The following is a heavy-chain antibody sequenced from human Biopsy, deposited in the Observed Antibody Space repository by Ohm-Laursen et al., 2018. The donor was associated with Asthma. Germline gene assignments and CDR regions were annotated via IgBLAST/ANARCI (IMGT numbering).Heavy chain of an antibody. D-gene: IGHD4-17*01. CDR2: IYYSGET. CDR3: ARTTYGDDGFDP. Sequence: TLSLTCTVSGASITTSPSYWSWLRLLPGKGLEWIGCIYYSGETFFNPSLKNPLFMSLDSSKNQFSLRLSSVTAADTAVYYCARTTYGDDGFDPWGQGTLGTVSS. CDR1: GASITTSPSY. J-gene: IGHJ5*02. V-gene: IGHV4-31*01.